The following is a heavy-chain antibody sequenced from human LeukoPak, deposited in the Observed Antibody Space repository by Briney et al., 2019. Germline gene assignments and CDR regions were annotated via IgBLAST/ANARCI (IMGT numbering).Heavy chain of an antibody. V-gene: IGHV1-2*02. CDR3: ARAMGSGWSSFDY. CDR1: GYTFTGYY. D-gene: IGHD6-19*01. J-gene: IGHJ4*02. CDR2: INPNSGGT. Sequence: ASVKVSCKASGYTFTGYYMHWVRQAPGQGLEWMGWINPNSGGTNYAQKFQGRVTMTRDTSISTAYMELSSLRSEDTAVYYCARAMGSGWSSFDYWGQGTLVTVSS.